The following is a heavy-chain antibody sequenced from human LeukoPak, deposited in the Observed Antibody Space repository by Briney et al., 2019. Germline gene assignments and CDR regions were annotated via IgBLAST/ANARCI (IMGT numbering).Heavy chain of an antibody. J-gene: IGHJ4*02. CDR1: GGTFSSYA. V-gene: IGHV1-69*06. Sequence: GASVKVSCKASGGTFSSYAISWVRQAPGQGLEWMGGIIPIFDTANYAQQFHGRVTITADKSTSTAYMELSSLRSEDTAVYYCARPDYSNYAQLDYWGQGTLVTVSS. D-gene: IGHD4-11*01. CDR2: IIPIFDTA. CDR3: ARPDYSNYAQLDY.